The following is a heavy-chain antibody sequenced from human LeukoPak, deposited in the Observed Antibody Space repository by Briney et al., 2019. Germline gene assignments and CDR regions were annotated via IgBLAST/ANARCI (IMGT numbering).Heavy chain of an antibody. Sequence: GGSLRLSCAASGFTFSTYGMRWVRQAPGKGLEWVAVIWYDGSNEYYADSVKGRFTISRDNSKNTLYLQMNNLRAEDTAVYYCVRDVWGDRDSYFDCWGQGTLVTVSS. CDR2: IWYDGSNE. V-gene: IGHV3-33*01. CDR1: GFTFSTYG. CDR3: VRDVWGDRDSYFDC. D-gene: IGHD2-21*01. J-gene: IGHJ4*02.